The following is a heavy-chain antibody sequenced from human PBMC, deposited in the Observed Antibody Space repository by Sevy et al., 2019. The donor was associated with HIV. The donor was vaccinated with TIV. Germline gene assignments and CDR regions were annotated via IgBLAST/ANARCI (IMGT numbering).Heavy chain of an antibody. D-gene: IGHD4-17*01. CDR3: ARGGTVSGSVKFNVDV. CDR2: IYYSGTT. J-gene: IGHJ3*01. CDR1: GGSISSGLSY. V-gene: IGHV4-31*03. Sequence: SESLSLTCTVSGGSISSGLSYWSWIRQLPGKGLEWIGFIYYSGTTYYSPSLKSRVTISLDRSKNQFSLKLNSVTAADMAVYYCARGGTVSGSVKFNVDVWGQGTMVTVSS.